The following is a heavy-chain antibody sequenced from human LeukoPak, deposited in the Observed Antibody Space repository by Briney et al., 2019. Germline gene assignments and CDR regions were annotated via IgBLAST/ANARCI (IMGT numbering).Heavy chain of an antibody. CDR3: AKDGHYDYVWGSYLNPDYFDY. V-gene: IGHV3-23*01. Sequence: PGGSLRLSCAAFGFTFSSYAMSWVRQAPGKGLEWVSAISGSGGSTYYADSVKGRFTISRDNSKNTLYLQMNSLRAEDTAVYYCAKDGHYDYVWGSYLNPDYFDYWGQGTLVTVSS. D-gene: IGHD3-16*02. CDR1: GFTFSSYA. CDR2: ISGSGGST. J-gene: IGHJ4*02.